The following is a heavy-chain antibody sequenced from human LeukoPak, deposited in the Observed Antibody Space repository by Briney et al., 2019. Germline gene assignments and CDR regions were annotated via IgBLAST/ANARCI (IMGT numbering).Heavy chain of an antibody. CDR1: GFTVSSNY. CDR3: ASGSGSYRTPYYYMDV. CDR2: IYSGGST. Sequence: VGSLTLSCAASGFTVSSNYMSWVRQAPGKGLEWVSVIYSGGSTYYADSVKGRFTISRDNSKNTLYLQMNSLRAEDTAVYYCASGSGSYRTPYYYMDVWGTGTTLRLSS. V-gene: IGHV3-53*01. D-gene: IGHD3-10*01. J-gene: IGHJ6*03.